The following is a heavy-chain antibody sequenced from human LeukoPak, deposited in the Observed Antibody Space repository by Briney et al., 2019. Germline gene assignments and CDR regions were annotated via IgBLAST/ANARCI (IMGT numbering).Heavy chain of an antibody. D-gene: IGHD4-17*01. CDR1: GLTFSSYS. J-gene: IGHJ5*02. Sequence: GGSLRLSCAASGLTFSSYSMNWVRQAPGKGLEWVSSISSSSSYIYYADSVKGRFTISRDNAKNSLYLQMNSLRAEDTAVYYCARDPDTVTTYDWFDPWGQGTLVTVSS. CDR2: ISSSSSYI. V-gene: IGHV3-21*01. CDR3: ARDPDTVTTYDWFDP.